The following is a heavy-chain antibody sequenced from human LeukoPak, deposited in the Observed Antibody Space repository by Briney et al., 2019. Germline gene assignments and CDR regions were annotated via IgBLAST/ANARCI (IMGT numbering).Heavy chain of an antibody. Sequence: GGSLRLSCTASGFTFGDSAMSWVRQAPGKGLEWVGFIRSKAYGGTTEYAASVKGRFTISRDDSKSIAYLQMNSLKTEDTAVYYCTRVGGLRFLEWLYDYWGQGTLVTVSS. CDR3: TRVGGLRFLEWLYDY. V-gene: IGHV3-49*04. D-gene: IGHD3-3*01. J-gene: IGHJ4*02. CDR1: GFTFGDSA. CDR2: IRSKAYGGTT.